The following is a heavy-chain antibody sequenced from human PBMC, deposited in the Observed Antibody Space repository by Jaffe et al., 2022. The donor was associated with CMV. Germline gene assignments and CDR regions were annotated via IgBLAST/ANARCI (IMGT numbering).Heavy chain of an antibody. J-gene: IGHJ6*03. Sequence: QVQLQESGPGLVKPSETLTLTCSVSGDSIRSFYWTWIRQPPGKGLEWIGYINYSGSTNYNPSLKSRVTISVDTSKNQVSLKLSSVTAADTAVYYCARGLYSGSRNYNKVWYPFYYMDVWGKGTTVTVSS. V-gene: IGHV4-59*01. CDR3: ARGLYSGSRNYNKVWYPFYYMDV. CDR1: GDSIRSFY. D-gene: IGHD3-10*01. CDR2: INYSGST.